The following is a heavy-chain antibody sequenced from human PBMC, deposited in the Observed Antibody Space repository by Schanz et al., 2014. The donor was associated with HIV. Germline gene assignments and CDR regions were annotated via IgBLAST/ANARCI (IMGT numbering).Heavy chain of an antibody. Sequence: VHLEESGGDLVQPGRSLRLSCTASGFTFGDYPMSWFRQAPGKGLEWLSYISVNGATREYADSVKGRFTISRDNARTSLYLQMNSLRAEDTAVYYCARVFGRTYGWPDYWGQGTLVTVSS. CDR2: ISVNGATR. V-gene: IGHV3-11*01. CDR3: ARVFGRTYGWPDY. D-gene: IGHD3-10*01. J-gene: IGHJ4*02. CDR1: GFTFGDYP.